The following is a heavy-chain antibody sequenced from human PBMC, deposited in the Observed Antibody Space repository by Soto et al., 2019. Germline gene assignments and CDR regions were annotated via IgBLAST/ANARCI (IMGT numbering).Heavy chain of an antibody. CDR1: GFTFSSYS. V-gene: IGHV3-21*01. J-gene: IGHJ6*03. CDR2: ISSSSSYI. CDR3: ARDFWSGYNYYYYYYMDV. Sequence: GGSLRLSCAASGFTFSSYSMNWVRQAPGKGLEWVSSISSSSSYIYYADSVKGRFTISRDNAKNSLYLQMNSLRAEDTAVYYCARDFWSGYNYYYYYYMDVWGKGTTVTVSS. D-gene: IGHD3-3*01.